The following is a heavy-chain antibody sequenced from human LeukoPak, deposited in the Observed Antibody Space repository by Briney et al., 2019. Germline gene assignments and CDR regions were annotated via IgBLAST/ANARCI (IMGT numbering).Heavy chain of an antibody. Sequence: SVKVSCKASGGTFSSYAISWVRQAPGQGLEWMGGIIPIFGTANYAQKFQGRVTITADESTSTAYMELSSLRSEDTAVYYCAKDRHYGSGSYSPEVRGYYYYMDVWGKGTTVTISS. CDR3: AKDRHYGSGSYSPEVRGYYYYMDV. D-gene: IGHD3-10*01. V-gene: IGHV1-69*13. J-gene: IGHJ6*03. CDR1: GGTFSSYA. CDR2: IIPIFGTA.